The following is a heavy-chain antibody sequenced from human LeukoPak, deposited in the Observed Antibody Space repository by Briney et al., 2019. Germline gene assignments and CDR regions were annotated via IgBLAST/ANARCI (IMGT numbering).Heavy chain of an antibody. CDR1: GGTFIGYA. V-gene: IGHV1-69*13. J-gene: IGHJ1*01. D-gene: IGHD3-10*01. CDR2: IIPMFGRT. CDR3: ARDQGLWFGELLPHGEYFQH. Sequence: SVKVSCKASGGTFIGYAFSWVRQAPGQGREWMGGIIPMFGRTNYAQTFQGRVTITADESTSTAYMELTSLRSDDTAVYYCARDQGLWFGELLPHGEYFQHWGQGTLVTVSS.